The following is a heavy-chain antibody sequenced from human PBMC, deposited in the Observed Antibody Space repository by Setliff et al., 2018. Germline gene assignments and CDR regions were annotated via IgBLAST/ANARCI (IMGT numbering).Heavy chain of an antibody. CDR2: VYTTGST. D-gene: IGHD3-10*01. CDR1: GGSMGSYY. CDR3: ARVRITPYCMDV. J-gene: IGHJ6*03. V-gene: IGHV4-4*07. Sequence: PSETLSLTCTVSGGSMGSYYWTWIRQSAGKGLEWIGRVYTTGSTAFNPSLNSRVTMSLDKSKNQFSLKLYSVTAADTAVYFCARVRITPYCMDVWGKGTTVTVPS.